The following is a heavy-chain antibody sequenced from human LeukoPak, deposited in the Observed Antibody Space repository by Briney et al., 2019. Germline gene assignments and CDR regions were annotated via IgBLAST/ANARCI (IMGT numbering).Heavy chain of an antibody. Sequence: SETLSLTCTVSGYSISSGYYWGWIRQPPGKGLEWIGSIYHSGSTYYNPSLKSRVTISVDTSKNQFSLKLSSVTAADTAVYYCARVPLRFLEWLYSFDYWGQGTLVTVSS. CDR2: IYHSGST. V-gene: IGHV4-38-2*02. D-gene: IGHD3-3*01. CDR1: GYSISSGYY. CDR3: ARVPLRFLEWLYSFDY. J-gene: IGHJ4*02.